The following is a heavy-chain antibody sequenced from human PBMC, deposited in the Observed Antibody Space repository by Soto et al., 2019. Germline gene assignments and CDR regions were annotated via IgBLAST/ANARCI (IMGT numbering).Heavy chain of an antibody. CDR3: VRILRDDYDDGGYVDL. CDR2: IYHTGST. CDR1: GGSISNNDW. J-gene: IGHJ2*01. V-gene: IGHV4-4*02. D-gene: IGHD4-17*01. Sequence: QVQLQESGPGLVKPSGTLSLTCAVSGGSISNNDWWSWVRQSPGKGLEWIGEIYHTGSTNYNPSLKNRVTISVDKSQNQVSLRLTSVTAVDTALYYCVRILRDDYDDGGYVDLWGRGTLVTVSS.